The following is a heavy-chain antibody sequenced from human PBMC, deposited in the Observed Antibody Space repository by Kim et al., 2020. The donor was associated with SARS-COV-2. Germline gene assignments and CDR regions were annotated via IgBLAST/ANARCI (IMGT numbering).Heavy chain of an antibody. D-gene: IGHD6-19*01. Sequence: SRVTISVDTSKNQFSLKLSSVTAADTAVYYCARSPGSGWYYYYYYYGMDVWGQGTTVTVSS. CDR3: ARSPGSGWYYYYYYYGMDV. J-gene: IGHJ6*02. V-gene: IGHV4-30-2*04.